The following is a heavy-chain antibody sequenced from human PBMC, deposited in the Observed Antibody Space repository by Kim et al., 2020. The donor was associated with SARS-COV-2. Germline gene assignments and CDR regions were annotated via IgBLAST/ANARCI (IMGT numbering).Heavy chain of an antibody. CDR2: GSDK. V-gene: IGHV3-7*03. Sequence: GSDKYYVDSVKGRFTISRDNARNSLYLQMNSLRAEDMAVYFCARSILPDYWGQGTLVTVSS. J-gene: IGHJ4*02. CDR3: ARSILPDY. D-gene: IGHD3-10*01.